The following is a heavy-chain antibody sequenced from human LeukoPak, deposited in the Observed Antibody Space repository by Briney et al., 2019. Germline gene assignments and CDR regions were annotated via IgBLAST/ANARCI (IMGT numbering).Heavy chain of an antibody. D-gene: IGHD5-18*01. CDR1: GYTFTGYY. J-gene: IGHJ4*02. CDR3: ARETWILGPLGA. Sequence: ASAKVSCKASGYTFTGYYMHWVRQAPGQGLEWMGWINPNSGGTNYAQKFQGRVTMTRDTSISTAYMELSRLRSDDTAVYYCARETWILGPLGAWGQGTLVTVSS. CDR2: INPNSGGT. V-gene: IGHV1-2*02.